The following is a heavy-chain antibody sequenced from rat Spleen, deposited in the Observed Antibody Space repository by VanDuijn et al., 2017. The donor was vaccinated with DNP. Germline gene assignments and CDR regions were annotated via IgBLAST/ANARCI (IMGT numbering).Heavy chain of an antibody. J-gene: IGHJ2*01. Sequence: EVQLVESGGGPVQPGRSLKLSCVASGFIFSNYWMTWIRQAPGKGLEWVASISPRGGSTYYRDSVKGRFTISRDNAKTTLYLQMDSRRAEDTATYYCATGRGEYWGKGCMVTVSS. CDR3: ATGRGEY. CDR2: ISPRGGST. D-gene: IGHD4-1*01. V-gene: IGHV5-31*01. CDR1: GFIFSNYW.